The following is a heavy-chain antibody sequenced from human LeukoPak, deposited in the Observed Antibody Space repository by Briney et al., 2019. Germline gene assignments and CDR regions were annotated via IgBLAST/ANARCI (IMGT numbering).Heavy chain of an antibody. Sequence: ASVKVSCKASGYTFTGYYMHWVRQAPGQGLEWMGWINPNSGGTNYPQKFQGRVTMTRDTSISTAYMERSRLRSDDTAVYYCARVDRNYYDFWSGYSGNIDYWGQGTLVTVSS. D-gene: IGHD3-3*01. V-gene: IGHV1-2*02. CDR3: ARVDRNYYDFWSGYSGNIDY. J-gene: IGHJ4*02. CDR2: INPNSGGT. CDR1: GYTFTGYY.